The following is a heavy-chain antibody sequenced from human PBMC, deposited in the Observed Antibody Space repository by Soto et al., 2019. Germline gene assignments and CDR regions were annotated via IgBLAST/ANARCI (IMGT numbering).Heavy chain of an antibody. J-gene: IGHJ4*02. CDR1: GFTFSSYD. CDR3: ARDGSSSSLGYFDY. D-gene: IGHD6-13*01. CDR2: IGTAGDT. V-gene: IGHV3-13*01. Sequence: GGSLRLSCAASGFTFSSYDMHWVRQATGKGLEWVSAIGTAGDTYYPGSVKGRFTISRENAKNSLYLQMNSLRAEDTAVYYCARDGSSSSLGYFDYWGQGTLVTVSS.